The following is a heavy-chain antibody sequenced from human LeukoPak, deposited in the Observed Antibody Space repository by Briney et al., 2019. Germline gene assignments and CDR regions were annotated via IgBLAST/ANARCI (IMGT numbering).Heavy chain of an antibody. CDR3: ASLSRGSYYYDSSGYYNFDY. J-gene: IGHJ4*02. V-gene: IGHV4-59*12. CDR2: IYYSGST. Sequence: SETLSLTCTVSGGSISSYYWSWIRQPPGKGLEWIGYIYYSGSTNYNPSLKSRVTISVDTSKNQFSLKLSSVTAADTAVYYCASLSRGSYYYDSSGYYNFDYWGQGTLVTVSS. CDR1: GGSISSYY. D-gene: IGHD3-22*01.